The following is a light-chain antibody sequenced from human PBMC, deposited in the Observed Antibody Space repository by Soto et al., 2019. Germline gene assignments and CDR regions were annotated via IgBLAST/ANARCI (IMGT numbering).Light chain of an antibody. CDR3: ISYASINTYV. CDR2: DVT. Sequence: SSLTQPASVFGSPGPPITLSCTGTRRDVGGYDYVSWYQQHPGKAPNLMMYDVTNRPSGVSNRFSGSKSGNTASLTISGLQAEDEADYSCISYASINTYVYGTRTKV. CDR1: RRDVGGYDY. J-gene: IGLJ1*01. V-gene: IGLV2-14*01.